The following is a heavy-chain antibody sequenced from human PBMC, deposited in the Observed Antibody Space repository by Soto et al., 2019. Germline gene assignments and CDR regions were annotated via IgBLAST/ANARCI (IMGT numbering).Heavy chain of an antibody. CDR2: IIPIFGTA. D-gene: IGHD5-18*01. Sequence: SVKVSCKASGGTFSSYAISWVRQSPGQGLEWMGGIIPIFGTANYAQKFQGRVTITADESTSTAYMELSSLRSEDTAVYYCATSLGYSYGTRAFDIWGQGTMVTVSS. CDR3: ATSLGYSYGTRAFDI. V-gene: IGHV1-69*13. J-gene: IGHJ3*02. CDR1: GGTFSSYA.